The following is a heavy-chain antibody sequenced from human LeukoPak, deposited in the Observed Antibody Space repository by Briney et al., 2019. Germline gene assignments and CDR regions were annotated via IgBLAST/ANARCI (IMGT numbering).Heavy chain of an antibody. Sequence: GASVKVSCKASGYTFTGYYMHWVRQAPGQGLEWMGWINPNSGGTNYAQKFQGRVTMTRDTSISTAYMELSRLRSDDTAVYYCARGWYYDFWSGYYMKGPTGYYMDVWGKGTTVTVSS. CDR3: ARGWYYDFWSGYYMKGPTGYYMDV. V-gene: IGHV1-2*02. CDR1: GYTFTGYY. CDR2: INPNSGGT. D-gene: IGHD3-3*01. J-gene: IGHJ6*03.